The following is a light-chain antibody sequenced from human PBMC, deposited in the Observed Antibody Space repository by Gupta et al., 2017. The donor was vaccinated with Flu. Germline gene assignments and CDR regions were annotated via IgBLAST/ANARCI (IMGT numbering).Light chain of an antibody. Sequence: ATRSVSTGERAIISCRASQSVNSYLSWYQQKPGQAPRLLMVDASKRAAGSPDRFSGSGSGTDVTLTISSLEPEDFAVYYCQQRSGWPMYTFGQGTKVE. CDR3: QQRSGWPMYT. V-gene: IGKV3-11*01. CDR1: QSVNSY. J-gene: IGKJ2*01. CDR2: DAS.